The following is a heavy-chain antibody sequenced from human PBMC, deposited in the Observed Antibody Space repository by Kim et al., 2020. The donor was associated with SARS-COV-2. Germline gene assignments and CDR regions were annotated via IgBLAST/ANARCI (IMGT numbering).Heavy chain of an antibody. CDR3: ARERYASGAPTGP. J-gene: IGHJ5*02. Sequence: GGSLRLSCAASGFTFSDYHMSWVRQAPGKGLDWVSYISPGGTDIHYADSVKGRFTISRDNARNSLFLQMKSLTAEDTAVYYCARERYASGAPTGPWGQGTLVTLPS. CDR1: GFTFSDYH. V-gene: IGHV3-11*01. D-gene: IGHD6-25*01. CDR2: ISPGGTDI.